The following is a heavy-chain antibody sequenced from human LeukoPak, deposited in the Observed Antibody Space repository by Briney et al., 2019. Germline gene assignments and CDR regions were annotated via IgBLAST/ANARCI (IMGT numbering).Heavy chain of an antibody. J-gene: IGHJ4*02. V-gene: IGHV3-20*04. CDR1: GFAFDEHG. D-gene: IGHD3-3*02. CDR2: INWSGGST. Sequence: QSGGSLRLSCTASGFAFDEHGMSWVRQVPGKGLEWVSGINWSGGSTGYADPLRGRFTISRDNAKNSLYLQMDSLRAEDTALYYCARAPITIPFYFDYWGQGTLVTVSS. CDR3: ARAPITIPFYFDY.